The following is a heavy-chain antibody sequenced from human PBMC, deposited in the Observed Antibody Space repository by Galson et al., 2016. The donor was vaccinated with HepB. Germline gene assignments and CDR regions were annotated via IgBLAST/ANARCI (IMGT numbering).Heavy chain of an antibody. D-gene: IGHD3/OR15-3a*01. V-gene: IGHV3-23*01. CDR2: ISGSGGAT. CDR1: GFTFSNYA. J-gene: IGHJ4*02. CDR3: AKAWTSFDY. Sequence: SLRLSCAASGFTFSNYAMSWVRQAPGKGLEWVSTISGSGGATYYADSVKGRFTISRDNSKNTLYLQMNTLRAEDTAVYYYAKAWTSFDYWGQGTLVTVSS.